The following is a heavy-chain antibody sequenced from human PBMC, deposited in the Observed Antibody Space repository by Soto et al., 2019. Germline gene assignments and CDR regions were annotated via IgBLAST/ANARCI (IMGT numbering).Heavy chain of an antibody. CDR3: ARVVPAAMYYYYGMDV. Sequence: GGRRRLYGAASGFTFSSYGMHWVRQAPGKGLEWVAFISYDGSNKYYADSVKGRFTISRDNSKNTLYLQMNSLRAEDTAVYYCARVVPAAMYYYYGMDVWGQGTTVTVSS. CDR2: ISYDGSNK. D-gene: IGHD2-2*01. J-gene: IGHJ6*02. CDR1: GFTFSSYG. V-gene: IGHV3-30*03.